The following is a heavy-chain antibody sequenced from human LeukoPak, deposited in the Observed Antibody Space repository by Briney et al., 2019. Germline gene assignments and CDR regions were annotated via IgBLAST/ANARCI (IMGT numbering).Heavy chain of an antibody. CDR2: IYPGDSDT. V-gene: IGHV5-51*01. Sequence: GESLKISCKGSGYSFTSYWIGWVRQMPGEGLEWMGIIYPGDSDTRYSPSFQVQVTISADKSISTAYLQWSSLKASDTAMYYCARLRDGYNWGSGGAFDIWGQGTMVTVSS. J-gene: IGHJ3*02. D-gene: IGHD5-24*01. CDR3: ARLRDGYNWGSGGAFDI. CDR1: GYSFTSYW.